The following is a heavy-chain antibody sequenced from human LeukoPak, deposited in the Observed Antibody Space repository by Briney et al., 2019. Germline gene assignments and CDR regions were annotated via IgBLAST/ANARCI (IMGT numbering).Heavy chain of an antibody. CDR2: ISGSSGTI. CDR3: ARRMLTYYGLDV. CDR1: GFTFSRYS. D-gene: IGHD1-20*01. Sequence: GGSLRLSCEASGFTFSRYSMNWVRQAPGKGLEWVSYISGSSGTIYYADSVKGRVTISRDNAKNSLYLQMNTLRAEDTAVYYCARRMLTYYGLDVWGQGTTVTVSS. V-gene: IGHV3-48*01. J-gene: IGHJ6*02.